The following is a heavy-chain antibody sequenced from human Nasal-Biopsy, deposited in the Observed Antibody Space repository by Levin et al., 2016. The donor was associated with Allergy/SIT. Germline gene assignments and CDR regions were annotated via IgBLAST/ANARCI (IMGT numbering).Heavy chain of an antibody. J-gene: IGHJ4*02. Sequence: SETLSLTCTVSGGSISSSSYYWGWIRQPPGKGLEWIGSIYYSGSTYYNPSLKSRVTISVDTSKNQFSLNLYSVTAADTALYFCARGTRRTSDFDYWGQGTLVTVSS. CDR2: IYYSGST. CDR1: GGSISSSSYY. D-gene: IGHD1-14*01. CDR3: ARGTRRTSDFDY. V-gene: IGHV4-39*01.